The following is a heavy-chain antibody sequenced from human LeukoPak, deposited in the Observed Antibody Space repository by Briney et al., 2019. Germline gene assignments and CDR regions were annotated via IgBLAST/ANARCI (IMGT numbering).Heavy chain of an antibody. CDR3: ARDGTHYYGSGSYLYYYYMDV. J-gene: IGHJ6*03. Sequence: TGGSLRLSCAASGFSFSFHAMHWVRQAPGKGLEWVAVASYDGGNEYYADSVKGRFTISRDNSNNRLYLQMNSLRVEDTAVYYCARDGTHYYGSGSYLYYYYMDVWGRGTTVTVSS. CDR2: ASYDGGNE. CDR1: GFSFSFHA. D-gene: IGHD3-10*01. V-gene: IGHV3-30*04.